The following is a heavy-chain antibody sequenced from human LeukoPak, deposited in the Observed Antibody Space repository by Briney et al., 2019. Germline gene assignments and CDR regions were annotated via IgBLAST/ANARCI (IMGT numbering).Heavy chain of an antibody. J-gene: IGHJ6*03. CDR3: ARGAMVTDYYYYMDV. CDR2: IIPIFGTA. Sequence: AASVKVSCKASGGTFSSYAISWVRQAPGQGLEWMGRIIPIFGTANYAQKFQGRVTITTDESTSTDYMELSSLRSEDKDVYYCARGAMVTDYYYYMDVWGKGTTVTVSS. CDR1: GGTFSSYA. D-gene: IGHD5-18*01. V-gene: IGHV1-69*05.